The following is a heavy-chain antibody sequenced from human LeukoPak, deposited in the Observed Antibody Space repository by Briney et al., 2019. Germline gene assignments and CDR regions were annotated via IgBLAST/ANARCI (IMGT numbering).Heavy chain of an antibody. CDR3: AKSIAARPYYYYGMDV. V-gene: IGHV3-23*01. Sequence: SGGSLRLSCAASGFTFSSYAMSWVRQAPGKGLEWVSAISGSGGSTYYADSVKGRFTISRDNSKNTLYLQMNSLRAEGTAVYYCAKSIAARPYYYYGMDVWGQGTTVTVSS. D-gene: IGHD6-6*01. CDR2: ISGSGGST. J-gene: IGHJ6*02. CDR1: GFTFSSYA.